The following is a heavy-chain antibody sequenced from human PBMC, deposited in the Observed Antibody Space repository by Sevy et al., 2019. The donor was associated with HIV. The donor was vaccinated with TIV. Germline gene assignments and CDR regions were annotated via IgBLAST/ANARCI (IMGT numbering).Heavy chain of an antibody. V-gene: IGHV3-21*01. D-gene: IGHD6-19*01. CDR2: ISSSSSYI. Sequence: GGSLRLSCAASGFTFSSYSMNWVRQAPGKGLEWVSSISSSSSYIYYADSVKGRFTISRDNAKNSLYLQMNSLRAEDTAVYYCARARVGVAGPFDYWGQGTLVTVSS. J-gene: IGHJ4*02. CDR1: GFTFSSYS. CDR3: ARARVGVAGPFDY.